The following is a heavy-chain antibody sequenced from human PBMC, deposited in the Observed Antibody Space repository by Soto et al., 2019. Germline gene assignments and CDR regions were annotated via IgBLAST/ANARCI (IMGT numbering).Heavy chain of an antibody. V-gene: IGHV4-30-4*01. CDR2: ISYSGST. CDR3: ATMGTPATGLYFFDY. Sequence: QVQLQESGPGLVKPSQTLSLTCTVSGGSISSGNYYWSWIRQPPGKGLEWIGFISYSGSTYYSTSLKSLVTVSVDTSKSQFSLNLSFVTAAATAVYYCATMGTPATGLYFFDYWGQGSLVTVSS. CDR1: GGSISSGNYY. J-gene: IGHJ4*02. D-gene: IGHD2-15*01.